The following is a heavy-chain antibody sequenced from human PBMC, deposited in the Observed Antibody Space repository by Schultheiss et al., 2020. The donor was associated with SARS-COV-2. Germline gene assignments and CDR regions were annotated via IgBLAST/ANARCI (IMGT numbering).Heavy chain of an antibody. Sequence: SETLSLTCAVSGGSISSGGYSWSWIRQPPGKGLEWIGEINHSGSTYYNPSLKSRVTISVDRSKNQFSLKLSSVTAADTAVYYCAREKYYYDSSGYYYGGAFDIWGQGTMVTVSS. V-gene: IGHV4-30-2*01. D-gene: IGHD3-22*01. J-gene: IGHJ3*02. CDR1: GGSISSGGYS. CDR2: INHSGST. CDR3: AREKYYYDSSGYYYGGAFDI.